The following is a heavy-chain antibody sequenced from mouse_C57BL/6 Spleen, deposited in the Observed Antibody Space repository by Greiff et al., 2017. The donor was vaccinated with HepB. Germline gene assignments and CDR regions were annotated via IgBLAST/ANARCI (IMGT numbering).Heavy chain of an antibody. CDR1: GFTFSSYA. CDR2: ISDGGSYT. D-gene: IGHD2-4*01. V-gene: IGHV5-4*03. CDR3: ARGGYDYDGVFDY. Sequence: EVNVVESGGGLVKPGGSLKLSCAASGFTFSSYAMSWVRQTPEKRLEWVATISDGGSYTYYPDNVKGRFTISRDNAKNNLYLQMSHLKSEDTAMYYCARGGYDYDGVFDYWGQGTTLTVSS. J-gene: IGHJ2*01.